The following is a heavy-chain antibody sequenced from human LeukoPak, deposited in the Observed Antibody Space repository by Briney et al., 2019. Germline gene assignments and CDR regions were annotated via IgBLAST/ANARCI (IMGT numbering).Heavy chain of an antibody. J-gene: IGHJ1*01. V-gene: IGHV4-59*01. CDR2: IYYSGCT. D-gene: IGHD6-19*01. Sequence: PSETLSLTCTVSGGSISSYYWNWLRQPPGKGLEWIGYIYYSGCTNYSPPLKRRVTISIDTSKNQFYLKLNSVTAADTAVYYCARGGSGWSEYFKHWGQGTLVTVSS. CDR1: GGSISSYY. CDR3: ARGGSGWSEYFKH.